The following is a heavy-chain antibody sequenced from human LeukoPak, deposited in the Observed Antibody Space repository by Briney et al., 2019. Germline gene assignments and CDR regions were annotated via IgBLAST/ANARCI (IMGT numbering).Heavy chain of an antibody. J-gene: IGHJ3*02. CDR1: GGSISSSNW. CDR3: ARRGDLITMIVVGAFDI. Sequence: SETLSLTCAVSGGSISSSNWWSWVRQPPGKGLEWIGEIYHSGSTNYNPSLKSRVTISVDKSKNQFSLKLSSVTAADTAVYYCARRGDLITMIVVGAFDIWGQGTMVTVSS. D-gene: IGHD3-22*01. V-gene: IGHV4-4*02. CDR2: IYHSGST.